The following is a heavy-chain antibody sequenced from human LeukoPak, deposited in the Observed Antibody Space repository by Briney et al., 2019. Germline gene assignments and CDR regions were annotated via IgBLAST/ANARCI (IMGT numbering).Heavy chain of an antibody. CDR1: GFTFSTYP. Sequence: GGSLRLSCAASGFTFSTYPISWVRQAPGKVLECVSAISSGGTDTYYADSVKGRFTISRDNSKNTLYLQTNSLRAEDTAVYYCVKDSVRGYSGYGNDGFEIWGQGTMVTVSS. CDR3: VKDSVRGYSGYGNDGFEI. D-gene: IGHD5-12*01. J-gene: IGHJ3*02. V-gene: IGHV3-23*01. CDR2: ISSGGTDT.